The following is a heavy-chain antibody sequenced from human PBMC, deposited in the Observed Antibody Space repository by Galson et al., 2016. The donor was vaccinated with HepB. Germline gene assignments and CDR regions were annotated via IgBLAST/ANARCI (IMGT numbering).Heavy chain of an antibody. CDR2: KSYTGVT. CDR1: GGSISSQH. Sequence: SETLSLTCTVSGGSISSQHYSWIRQPPGKGLEWIGDKSYTGVTYYSPSLKGRVSISVDTSNNQLSLRLTSVTAADTAVYYCATAIPGYGGFPSWGRGILVTVSS. J-gene: IGHJ5*02. D-gene: IGHD5-12*01. CDR3: ATAIPGYGGFPS. V-gene: IGHV4-59*11.